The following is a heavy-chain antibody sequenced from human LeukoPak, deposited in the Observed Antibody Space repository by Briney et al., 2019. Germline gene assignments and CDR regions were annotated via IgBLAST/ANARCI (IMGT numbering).Heavy chain of an antibody. CDR3: AKERSPCSSGWYGGY. CDR1: GFSFYSYS. Sequence: GGSLRLSCAASGFSFYSYSMNWVRQAPGKGPEWVSSISSGSRYIYYSDSVKGRFTISRDNAKNSLYLQMNSLRAEDTAVYYCAKERSPCSSGWYGGYWGQGTLVTVTS. J-gene: IGHJ4*02. V-gene: IGHV3-21*04. D-gene: IGHD6-19*01. CDR2: ISSGSRYI.